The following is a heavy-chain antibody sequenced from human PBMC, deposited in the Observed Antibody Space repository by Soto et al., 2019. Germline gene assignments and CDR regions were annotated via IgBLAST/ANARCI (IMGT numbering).Heavy chain of an antibody. D-gene: IGHD3-22*01. V-gene: IGHV3-21*02. CDR3: ARDVYYYDSSAYWAY. J-gene: IGHJ4*02. Sequence: EVQLVESGGGLVKPGGSLRLSCAASGFTFSSYSMNWVRQAPGKGLEWVSSITVSSSYIYYADSVKGRFTISRDNAKNSLYLQMNSLRAEDTAVYYCARDVYYYDSSAYWAYWGPGTLVTVSS. CDR2: ITVSSSYI. CDR1: GFTFSSYS.